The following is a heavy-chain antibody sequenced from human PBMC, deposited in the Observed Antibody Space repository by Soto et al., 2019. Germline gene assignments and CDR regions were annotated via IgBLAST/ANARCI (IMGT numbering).Heavy chain of an antibody. CDR3: ARAYGDYYFDY. CDR2: ISTYKGDT. Sequence: QVQLVQSGAEVKKPGASVKVSCKTSGYTFSSYGISWVRQAPGQGLEWMGWISTYKGDTHYVQNLQGRVTLTTDTSTSTAYMELRSLRSDDTAVYYCARAYGDYYFDYGGQGTLVTVSS. J-gene: IGHJ4*02. V-gene: IGHV1-18*01. D-gene: IGHD4-17*01. CDR1: GYTFSSYG.